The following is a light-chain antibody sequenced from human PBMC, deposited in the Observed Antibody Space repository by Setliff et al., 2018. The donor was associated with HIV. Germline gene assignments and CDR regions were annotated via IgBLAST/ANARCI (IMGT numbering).Light chain of an antibody. CDR2: DVT. CDR1: SSDIGGYDY. V-gene: IGLV2-14*03. CDR3: SSYTKTITYVL. Sequence: QSVLVQSASVSGSLGQSITISCTGTSSDIGGYDYVSWYQQYSGKAPKLIIYDVTRRPSGVSDRFSGSKSGNTASLTISRLQTEDEADYYCSSYTKTITYVLFGGGTKVTVL. J-gene: IGLJ2*01.